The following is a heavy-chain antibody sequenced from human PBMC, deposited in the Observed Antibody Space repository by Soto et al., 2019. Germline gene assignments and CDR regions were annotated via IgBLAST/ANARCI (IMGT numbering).Heavy chain of an antibody. CDR3: AGGGVRGVITRTRDYYGMDV. V-gene: IGHV5-51*01. J-gene: IGHJ6*02. CDR2: IYPGDSDT. Sequence: PGESLKISCKGTGYSFTSYWIGWVRQMPGKGLEWMGIIYPGDSDTRYSPSFQGQVTISADKSISTAYLQWSSLKASDTAMYYCAGGGVRGVITRTRDYYGMDVWGQGTTVTVSS. CDR1: GYSFTSYW. D-gene: IGHD3-10*01.